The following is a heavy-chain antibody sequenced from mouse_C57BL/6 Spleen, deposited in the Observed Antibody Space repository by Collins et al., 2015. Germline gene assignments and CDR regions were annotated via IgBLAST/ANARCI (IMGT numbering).Heavy chain of an antibody. J-gene: IGHJ2*01. CDR3: ARDNYGNYIDY. V-gene: IGHV1-53*01. D-gene: IGHD2-1*01. CDR2: INPSNGGT. Sequence: LVKPGASVKLSCKASGYTFTSYWMHWVKQRPGQGLEWIGNINPSNGGTNYNEKFKSKATLTVDKSSSTAYMQLSSLTSEDSAVYYCARDNYGNYIDYWGQGTTLTVSS. CDR1: GYTFTSYW.